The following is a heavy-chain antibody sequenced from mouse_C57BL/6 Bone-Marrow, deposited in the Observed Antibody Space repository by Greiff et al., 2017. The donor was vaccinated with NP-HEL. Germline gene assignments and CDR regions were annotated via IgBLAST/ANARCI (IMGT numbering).Heavy chain of an antibody. CDR3: TTGWDEDWYFDV. V-gene: IGHV14-4*01. J-gene: IGHJ1*03. CDR1: GFNIKDDY. CDR2: IDPENGDT. Sequence: EVKLQESGAELVRPGASVKLSCTASGFNIKDDYMHWVKQRPEQGLEWIGWIDPENGDTEYASKFQGKATITADTSSNTAYLQLSSLTSEDTAVYYCTTGWDEDWYFDVWGTGTTVTVSS. D-gene: IGHD4-1*01.